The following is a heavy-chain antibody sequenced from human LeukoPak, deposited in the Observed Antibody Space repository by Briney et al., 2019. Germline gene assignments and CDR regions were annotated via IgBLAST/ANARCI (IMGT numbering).Heavy chain of an antibody. CDR3: VREWAI. CDR2: IKQDGSKI. CDR1: GFTFSSYW. V-gene: IGHV3-7*01. J-gene: IGHJ4*02. Sequence: GGSLGLSCAASGFTFSSYWMSWVRQAPGKGLEWVANIKQDGSKIHYVDSVKGRFTISRDNAKNSLYLQMNSLRAEDTAVYYCVREWAIWGQGTLVSVSS.